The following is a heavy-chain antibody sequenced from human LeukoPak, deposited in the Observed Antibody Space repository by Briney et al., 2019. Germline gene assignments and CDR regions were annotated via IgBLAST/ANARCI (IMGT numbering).Heavy chain of an antibody. CDR3: ARDEVGATPIDY. V-gene: IGHV3-74*01. Sequence: GGSLRLSCAASGFTFGSYWMHWVRHAPGKGLVWVSGINSDGSSTSYADSVKGRFTISRDNAKNTLYLQLDSLRAEDTAMYYCARDEVGATPIDYWGQGTLVTVSS. CDR1: GFTFGSYW. CDR2: INSDGSST. J-gene: IGHJ4*02. D-gene: IGHD1-26*01.